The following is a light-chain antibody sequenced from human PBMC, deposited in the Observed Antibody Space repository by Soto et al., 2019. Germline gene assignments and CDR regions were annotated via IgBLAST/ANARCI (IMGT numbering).Light chain of an antibody. J-gene: IGKJ3*01. CDR1: HSVSSTS. V-gene: IGKV3-20*01. Sequence: ETVLTQSPGTLSLSPGERATLSCRASHSVSSTSLAWYQQKPGQAPRLLIYDASRRATGIPDRFSGSGSGTDFTITISRLEPEDFAVYYCQQYGRSPDLFTFGPGTTVDIK. CDR3: QQYGRSPDLFT. CDR2: DAS.